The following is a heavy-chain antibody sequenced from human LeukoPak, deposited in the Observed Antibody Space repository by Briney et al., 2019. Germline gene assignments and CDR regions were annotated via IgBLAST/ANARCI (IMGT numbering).Heavy chain of an antibody. Sequence: GGSLRLSCAASGFTYSSYWMSWVRQAPGKGLEWVANIKQDGSGKYYVDSVKGRFTISRDNAKNSLYLQMNSLRAEDTAVYYCASSGYSSGWYLRGDYYGMDVWGQGTTVTVSS. D-gene: IGHD6-19*01. CDR1: GFTYSSYW. V-gene: IGHV3-7*01. J-gene: IGHJ6*02. CDR3: ASSGYSSGWYLRGDYYGMDV. CDR2: IKQDGSGK.